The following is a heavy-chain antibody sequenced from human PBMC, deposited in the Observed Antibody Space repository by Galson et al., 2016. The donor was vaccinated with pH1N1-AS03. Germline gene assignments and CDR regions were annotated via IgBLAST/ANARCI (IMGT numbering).Heavy chain of an antibody. CDR3: AREKHTVTGEGMYYGMDV. CDR2: ISPIFGRT. Sequence: SVKVSCKASGSTFGSYAISWVRQAPGQGLEWMGGISPIFGRTNYAQKFQDRITITADVFTRTAYMELNNLRSDDTDVYYCAREKHTVTGEGMYYGMDVWGQGTTVTVSS. CDR1: GSTFGSYA. J-gene: IGHJ6*02. D-gene: IGHD4-17*01. V-gene: IGHV1-69*13.